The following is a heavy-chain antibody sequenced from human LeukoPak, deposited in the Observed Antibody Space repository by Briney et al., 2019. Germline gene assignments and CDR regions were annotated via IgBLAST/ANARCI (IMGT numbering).Heavy chain of an antibody. CDR1: GGSISSSSYY. CDR2: IYYSGST. V-gene: IGHV4-39*01. D-gene: IGHD2-15*01. Sequence: SETLSLTCSVSGGSISSSSYYWGWIRQPPGKGLEWIGSIYYSGSTYYNPSLKSQVTISVGTSKNQFSLKLTSVTAADTAVYFCARHADGAAFGYWGQGTLATVSS. CDR3: ARHADGAAFGY. J-gene: IGHJ4*02.